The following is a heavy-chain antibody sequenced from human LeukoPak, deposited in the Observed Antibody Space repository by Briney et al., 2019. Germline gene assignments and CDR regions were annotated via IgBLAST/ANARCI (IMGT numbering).Heavy chain of an antibody. Sequence: PSETLSLTCTVPGGSISSYYWSWIRQPAGKGLEWIGRIYTSGSTNYNPSLKSRVTMSVDTSKNQFCLKLSSVTAADTAVYYCARDNWNPYYYNYYGMDVWGQGTTVTVSS. CDR2: IYTSGST. J-gene: IGHJ6*02. CDR3: ARDNWNPYYYNYYGMDV. V-gene: IGHV4-4*07. CDR1: GGSISSYY. D-gene: IGHD1-1*01.